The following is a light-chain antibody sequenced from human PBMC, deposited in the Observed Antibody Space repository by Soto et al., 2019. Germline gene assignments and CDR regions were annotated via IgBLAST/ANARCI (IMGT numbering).Light chain of an antibody. CDR2: AAS. CDR1: QGISNY. Sequence: DIQMTQSPSSLSAFVGDSVTFTCRASQGISNYLAWYHQKPGKVPKLLVYAASTLHSQVPSRISGSGSGTEFTLTIRSLQPEDVGTYYCQQYHSPPFTFGPGTKLEIK. V-gene: IGKV1-27*01. J-gene: IGKJ3*01. CDR3: QQYHSPPFT.